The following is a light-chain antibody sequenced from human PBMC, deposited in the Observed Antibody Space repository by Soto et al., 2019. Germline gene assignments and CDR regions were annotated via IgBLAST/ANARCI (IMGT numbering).Light chain of an antibody. CDR2: EVS. CDR1: SSDVGGYNY. CDR3: SSYTSSSTLV. Sequence: QSALTQPASVSGSPGQSITISCTGTSSDVGGYNYVSWYQQHPGKAPKLMIYEVSNRPSGVSNRFSGSKSGNTASLTISGLQAEDEADYYCSSYTSSSTLVFGGGTKGTV. V-gene: IGLV2-14*01. J-gene: IGLJ3*02.